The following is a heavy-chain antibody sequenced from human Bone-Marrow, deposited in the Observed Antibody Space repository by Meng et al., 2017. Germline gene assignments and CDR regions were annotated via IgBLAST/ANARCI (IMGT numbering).Heavy chain of an antibody. CDR3: VRSSAWVRTGFDP. Sequence: QPQLQESGPGLVRPSEALSLTVSVSGGSISTSGYYWGWIRQPPGKGLEWIGSIGHSGFTYYTPSLKSRVTVSIDTSRNQFSLWLTSVTAADTAVYYCVRSSAWVRTGFDPWGQGTLVTVSS. J-gene: IGHJ5*02. V-gene: IGHV4-39*01. CDR1: GGSISTSGYY. CDR2: IGHSGFT. D-gene: IGHD6-19*01.